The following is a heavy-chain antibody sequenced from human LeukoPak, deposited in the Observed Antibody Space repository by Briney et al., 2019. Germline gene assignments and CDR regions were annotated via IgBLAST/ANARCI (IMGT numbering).Heavy chain of an antibody. CDR1: GFTFSTYG. CDR2: ISSSSSTI. D-gene: IGHD3-22*01. Sequence: PGGSLRLSCAASGFTFSTYGMNWVRQAPGKGLEWLSYISSSSSTIYYADSVKGRFTISRDNAKNSLYLQMSSLRDEDTAVYYCVKHQSGYYDYWGQGTLVTVSS. CDR3: VKHQSGYYDY. V-gene: IGHV3-48*02. J-gene: IGHJ4*02.